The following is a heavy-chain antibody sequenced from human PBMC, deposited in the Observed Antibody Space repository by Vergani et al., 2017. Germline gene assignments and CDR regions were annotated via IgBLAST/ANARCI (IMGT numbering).Heavy chain of an antibody. CDR3: ATHLTAGDSCGGDAFDI. D-gene: IGHD3-22*01. CDR2: VDPEDGET. J-gene: IGHJ3*02. Sequence: EVQLVQSGAEVKKPGTTVKISCKVSGYTFTDYYMHWVQQAPGKGLEWMGLVDPEDGETIYEEKFQGRVTITADTSTDTSYMELSSLRSEDTAVYYCATHLTAGDSCGGDAFDIWGQGTMVTVSS. V-gene: IGHV1-69-2*01. CDR1: GYTFTDYY.